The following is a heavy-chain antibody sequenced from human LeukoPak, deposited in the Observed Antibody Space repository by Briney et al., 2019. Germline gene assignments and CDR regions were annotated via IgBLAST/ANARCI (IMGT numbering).Heavy chain of an antibody. CDR3: ARRGTTVSYAGHFDY. J-gene: IGHJ4*02. CDR1: GFTVSSNY. CDR2: IYSGGST. D-gene: IGHD4-17*01. V-gene: IGHV3-53*01. Sequence: PGGSLRLSCAASGFTVSSNYMSWVRQAPGKGLEWVSVIYSGGSTYYADSVKGRFTISRDNSKNTLYLQMNSLRAEDTAVYYCARRGTTVSYAGHFDYWGQGTLVTVSS.